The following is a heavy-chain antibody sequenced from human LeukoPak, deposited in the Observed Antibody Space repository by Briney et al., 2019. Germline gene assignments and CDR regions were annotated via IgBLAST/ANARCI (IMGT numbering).Heavy chain of an antibody. CDR1: GGSFSGYY. V-gene: IGHV4-34*01. J-gene: IGHJ3*01. D-gene: IGHD3-10*01. CDR2: INHSGST. CDR3: ARAYGSGSYSLLT. Sequence: PSETLSLTCAVYGGSFSGYYWSWIRQPPGKGLEWVGEINHSGSTNYNPSLKSRVTISVDTSKNQFSLKLSSVTAADTAVYYCARAYGSGSYSLLTWGQGTMVTVSS.